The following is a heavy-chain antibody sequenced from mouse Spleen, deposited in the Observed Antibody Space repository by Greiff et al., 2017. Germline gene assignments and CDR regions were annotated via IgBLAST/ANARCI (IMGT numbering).Heavy chain of an antibody. Sequence: EVKLVESGGGLVQPGGSLRLSCATSGFTFTDYYMSWVRQPPGKALEWLGFIRNKANGYTTEYSASVKGRFTISRDNSQSILYLQMNTLRAEDSATYYCARDGTMIAYWGQGTLVTVSA. D-gene: IGHD2-4*01. CDR2: IRNKANGYTT. V-gene: IGHV7-3*02. J-gene: IGHJ3*01. CDR3: ARDGTMIAY. CDR1: GFTFTDYY.